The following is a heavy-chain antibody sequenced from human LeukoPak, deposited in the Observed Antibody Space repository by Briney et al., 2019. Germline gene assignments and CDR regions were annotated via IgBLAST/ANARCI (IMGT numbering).Heavy chain of an antibody. D-gene: IGHD2-2*01. Sequence: GGSLRLSCAASGFTFSSYAMHWVRQAPGKGLEWVAVISYDRSNKYYADSVKGRFTISRDNSKNTLYLQMNSLRAEDTAVYYCARDSVLWSSTSCPDYWGQGTLVTVSS. CDR3: ARDSVLWSSTSCPDY. V-gene: IGHV3-30*04. CDR1: GFTFSSYA. J-gene: IGHJ4*02. CDR2: ISYDRSNK.